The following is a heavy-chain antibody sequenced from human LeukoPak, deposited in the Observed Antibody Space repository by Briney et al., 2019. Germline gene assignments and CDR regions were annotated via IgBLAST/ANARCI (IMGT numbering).Heavy chain of an antibody. J-gene: IGHJ4*02. Sequence: GGSLRLSCIASAFSFSGHWMHWARQLPGKGLVWVSRISPTGSTTSYADSVKGRFTVSRDNAKNTLYLQVNNLRAEDTAVYYCARGPNSNWSGLDFWGQGTLLTVSS. CDR2: ISPTGSTT. D-gene: IGHD6-6*01. CDR1: AFSFSGHW. V-gene: IGHV3-74*01. CDR3: ARGPNSNWSGLDF.